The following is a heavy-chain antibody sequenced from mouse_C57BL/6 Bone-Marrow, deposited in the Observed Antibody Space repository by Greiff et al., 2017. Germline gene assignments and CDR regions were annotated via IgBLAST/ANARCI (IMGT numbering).Heavy chain of an antibody. J-gene: IGHJ4*01. Sequence: VQLQQPGAELVKPGASVKLSCKASGYTFTSYWMHWVKQRPGQGLEWIGMIHPNSGRTNYNEKFKSKATLTVDKSSSTAYMQLSSLTSEDSAVYYCATYYSNDYYAMDYWGQGTSVTVSS. CDR3: ATYYSNDYYAMDY. D-gene: IGHD2-5*01. CDR2: IHPNSGRT. CDR1: GYTFTSYW. V-gene: IGHV1-64*01.